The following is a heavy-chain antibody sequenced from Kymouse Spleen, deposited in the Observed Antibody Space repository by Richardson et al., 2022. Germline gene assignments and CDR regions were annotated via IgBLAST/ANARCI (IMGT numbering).Heavy chain of an antibody. CDR2: ISSSSSTI. Sequence: EVQLVESGGGLVQPGGSLRLSCAASGFTFSSYSMNWVRQAPGKGLEWVSYISSSSSTIYYADSVKGRFTISRDNAKNSLYLQMNSLRDEDTAVYYCAREYSGYAQLGLDYWGQGTLVTVSS. D-gene: IGHD5-12*01. CDR3: AREYSGYAQLGLDY. V-gene: IGHV3-48*02. J-gene: IGHJ4*02. CDR1: GFTFSSYS.